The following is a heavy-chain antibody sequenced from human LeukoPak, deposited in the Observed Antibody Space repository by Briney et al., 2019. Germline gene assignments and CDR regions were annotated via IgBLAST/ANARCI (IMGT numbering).Heavy chain of an antibody. D-gene: IGHD6-19*01. CDR2: INHSGST. CDR1: GGSFSGYY. V-gene: IGHV4-34*01. J-gene: IGHJ4*02. CDR3: ARGYNSSGPGAYYFDY. Sequence: SETLSLTCAVYGGSFSGYYWSWIRQPPGNGLEWIGEINHSGSTNYNPSLKSRVIISADTSKNQFSLKLSSVTAADTAVYYCARGYNSSGPGAYYFDYWGQGTLVTVSS.